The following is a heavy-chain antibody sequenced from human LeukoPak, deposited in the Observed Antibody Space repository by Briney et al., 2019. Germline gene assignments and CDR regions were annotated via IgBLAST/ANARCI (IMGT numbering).Heavy chain of an antibody. CDR1: GGSFSGYY. D-gene: IGHD3-10*01. CDR2: INHSGST. CDR3: AGAQYVLLWFGELSEWFDP. Sequence: SETLSLTCAVYGGSFSGYYWSWIRQPPGKGLEWIGEINHSGSTNYNLSLKSRVTISVDTSKNQFSLKLSSVTAADTAVYYCAGAQYVLLWFGELSEWFDPWGQGTLVTVSS. J-gene: IGHJ5*02. V-gene: IGHV4-34*01.